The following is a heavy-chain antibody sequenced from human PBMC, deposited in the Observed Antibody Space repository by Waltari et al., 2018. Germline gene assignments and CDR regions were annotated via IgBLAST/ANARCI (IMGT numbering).Heavy chain of an antibody. CDR3: ATDSGGYETSFDY. Sequence: QVQLVQSGAEVKKPGSSVKVSCKASGGTFSSYTISWVRQAPGQGLEWMGRIIPVLGIANYAQKCQGRVTITADTSTDTAYMELSSLRAEDTAVYYCATDSGGYETSFDYWGQGTLVTVSS. D-gene: IGHD1-26*01. J-gene: IGHJ4*02. CDR2: IIPVLGIA. V-gene: IGHV1-69*08. CDR1: GGTFSSYT.